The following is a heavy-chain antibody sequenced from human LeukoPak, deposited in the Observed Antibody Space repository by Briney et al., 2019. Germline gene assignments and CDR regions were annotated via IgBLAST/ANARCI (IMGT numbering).Heavy chain of an antibody. CDR1: GGSISSYY. V-gene: IGHV4-59*01. CDR3: ARGQKYIYGYTVTELGSRYFDY. Sequence: SETLSLTCTVSGGSISSYYWNWIRQPPGKGLEYIGYIFYSGRINYNPSLKSRVTISVDTSKNWFSLRLTSATAADTAVYYCARGQKYIYGYTVTELGSRYFDYWGQGTLVTVSS. CDR2: IFYSGRI. D-gene: IGHD5-18*01. J-gene: IGHJ4*02.